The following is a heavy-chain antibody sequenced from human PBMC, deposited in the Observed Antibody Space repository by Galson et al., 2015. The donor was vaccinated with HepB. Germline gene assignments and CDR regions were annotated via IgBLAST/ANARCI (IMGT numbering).Heavy chain of an antibody. D-gene: IGHD3-3*01. J-gene: IGHJ6*03. CDR1: GFTFSNAW. V-gene: IGHV3-15*07. CDR3: TTYAYDFWSGYLAVEAYYYYMDV. CDR2: IKSKTDGGTT. Sequence: SLRLSCAASGFTFSNAWMNWVRQAPGKGLEWVGRIKSKTDGGTTDYAAPVKGRFTISRDDSKNTLYLQMNSLKTEDTAVYYCTTYAYDFWSGYLAVEAYYYYMDVWGKGTTVTVSS.